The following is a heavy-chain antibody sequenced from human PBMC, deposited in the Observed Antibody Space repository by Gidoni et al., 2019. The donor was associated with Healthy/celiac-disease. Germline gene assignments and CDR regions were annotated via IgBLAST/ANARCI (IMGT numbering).Heavy chain of an antibody. J-gene: IGHJ4*02. V-gene: IGHV3-23*01. CDR1: GFTFSSYA. D-gene: IGHD6-19*01. CDR2: SSGSGGST. CDR3: AKDRAHSGWYGFDY. Sequence: EVQLLESGGGLVQPGGSLRLSCAASGFTFSSYAMGWVRQAPGKGLEWVSASSGSGGSTYYADSVKGRFTISRDNTNNTLYLQMNSLRAEDTAVYYGAKDRAHSGWYGFDYWGQGTLVTVSS.